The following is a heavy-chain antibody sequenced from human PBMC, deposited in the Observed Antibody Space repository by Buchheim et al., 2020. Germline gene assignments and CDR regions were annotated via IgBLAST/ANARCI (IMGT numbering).Heavy chain of an antibody. CDR2: INSDGSST. CDR3: ARDSIVVVPAANNWFDP. V-gene: IGHV3-74*01. D-gene: IGHD2-2*01. CDR1: EFPFSVYW. Sequence: EVQLVESGGGLVQPGGSLRLSCEVSEFPFSVYWLHWVRQAPGKGLVWVSRINSDGSSTSYADSVKGRFTISRDNAKNTLYLQMNSLRAEDTAVYYCARDSIVVVPAANNWFDPWGQGTL. J-gene: IGHJ5*02.